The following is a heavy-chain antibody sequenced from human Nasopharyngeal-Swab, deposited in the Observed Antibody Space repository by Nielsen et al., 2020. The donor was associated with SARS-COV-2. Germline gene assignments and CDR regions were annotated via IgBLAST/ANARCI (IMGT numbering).Heavy chain of an antibody. CDR2: ITPFNGNA. D-gene: IGHD2-2*03. CDR3: ASGQCSNCVCNPNNGLDP. CDR1: GFSITYRF. V-gene: IGHV1-45*02. Sequence: SVKVSCKASGFSITYRFLHWMRQAPGQGLEWMGWITPFNGNAKYAQKFQGRVTITRDGSRTTPSLELSSLRPDDTAMYFCASGQCSNCVCNPNNGLDPWGQGTSVTVS. J-gene: IGHJ6*02.